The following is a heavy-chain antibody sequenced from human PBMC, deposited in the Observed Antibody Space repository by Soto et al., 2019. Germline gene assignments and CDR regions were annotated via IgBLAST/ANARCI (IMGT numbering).Heavy chain of an antibody. CDR3: AREGGSGSADWYFNV. J-gene: IGHJ2*01. CDR1: GGSISSGGYS. CDR2: IFHSGST. V-gene: IGHV4-30-2*01. D-gene: IGHD1-26*01. Sequence: QLQLQESGSGLVKPSQTLSLTCAVSGGSISSGGYSWSWLRQPPGKGLEWIGYIFHSGSTYYNPSLKSRFTISVYGSKNHFSLELSSVTAADTAVYYCAREGGSGSADWYFNVWGRGTLVTVSS.